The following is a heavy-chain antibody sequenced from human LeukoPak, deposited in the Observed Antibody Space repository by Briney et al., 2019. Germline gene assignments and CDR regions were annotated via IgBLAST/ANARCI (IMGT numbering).Heavy chain of an antibody. CDR1: GYIFTNYG. CDR2: ISAYNGNT. D-gene: IGHD1-26*01. J-gene: IGHJ4*02. Sequence: ASVKVSCKASGYIFTNYGINWVRQAPGQGLEWMGWISAYNGNTKYTQKLQDRATMTTDTSTSTAYMELKTLRSDDTAVYFCARAGYSRFVDDLDYWGQGTLVTVSS. CDR3: ARAGYSRFVDDLDY. V-gene: IGHV1-18*01.